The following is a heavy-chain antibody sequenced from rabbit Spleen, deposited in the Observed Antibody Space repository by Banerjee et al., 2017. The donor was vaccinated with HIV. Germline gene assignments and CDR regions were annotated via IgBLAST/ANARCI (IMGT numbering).Heavy chain of an antibody. CDR2: IAGSGSGFT. V-gene: IGHV1S45*01. Sequence: QEQLVESGGGLVQPGGSLKLSCKASGFDFSRYYISWVRQAPGKGLEWISCIAGSGSGFTYSATWATGRFTCSKTSSTTVTLQMTSLTVADTATYFCARDTGSSFSSYGMDLWGQGTLVTVS. CDR3: ARDTGSSFSSYGMDL. J-gene: IGHJ6*01. CDR1: GFDFSRYY. D-gene: IGHD8-1*01.